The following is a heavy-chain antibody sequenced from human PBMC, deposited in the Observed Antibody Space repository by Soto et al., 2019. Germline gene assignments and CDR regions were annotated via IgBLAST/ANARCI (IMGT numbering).Heavy chain of an antibody. Sequence: PSETLSLTCTVSGGSISSGGYYWSWIRQHPGKGLEWIGYIYYSGSTYYNPSLKSRVTISVDTSKNQFSLKLSSVTAADTAVYYCARGDTAMVRLWFDPWGQGTLVTVSS. CDR1: GGSISSGGYY. CDR3: ARGDTAMVRLWFDP. V-gene: IGHV4-31*03. D-gene: IGHD5-18*01. J-gene: IGHJ5*02. CDR2: IYYSGST.